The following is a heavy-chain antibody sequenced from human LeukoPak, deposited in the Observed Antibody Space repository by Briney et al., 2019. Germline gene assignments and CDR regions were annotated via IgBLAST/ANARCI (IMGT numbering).Heavy chain of an antibody. Sequence: ASVKVSCKASGYTFTSYAMHWVRQAPGQRLEWMGWINAGNGNTKYSQKFQGRVTITRDTSASTAYVELSSLRSEDTAVYYCARDGSCSSTSCYSYYYYGMDVWGQGTTVTVSS. CDR2: INAGNGNT. CDR1: GYTFTSYA. CDR3: ARDGSCSSTSCYSYYYYGMDV. D-gene: IGHD2-2*01. J-gene: IGHJ6*02. V-gene: IGHV1-3*01.